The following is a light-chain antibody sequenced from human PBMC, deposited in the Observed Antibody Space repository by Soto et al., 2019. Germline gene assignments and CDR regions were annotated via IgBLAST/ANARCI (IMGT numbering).Light chain of an antibody. Sequence: VLTQSPGTLSLSPGERATLSCRASQTLSSRDLAWYQQKPGQAPRLLIYVSSSRATDIPDRFSDSGSGTDFTLTISTLEPEYFAIYYCQQYGYSRTFGQGTKVEIK. J-gene: IGKJ1*01. CDR2: VSS. CDR1: QTLSSRD. V-gene: IGKV3-20*01. CDR3: QQYGYSRT.